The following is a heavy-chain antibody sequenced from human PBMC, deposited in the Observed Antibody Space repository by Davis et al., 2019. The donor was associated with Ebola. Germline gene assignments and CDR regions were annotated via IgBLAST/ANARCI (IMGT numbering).Heavy chain of an antibody. Sequence: GESLKISCKGSGYSFTSYWIAWVRQMPGKGLEWMGIIYPDDSDTRYRPSFQGQVTISVDKSISTAYLQWSSLKASDTAMYYCARPLVSAAMGAFDIWGQGTMVTVSS. D-gene: IGHD2-2*01. CDR3: ARPLVSAAMGAFDI. CDR2: IYPDDSDT. J-gene: IGHJ3*02. V-gene: IGHV5-51*01. CDR1: GYSFTSYW.